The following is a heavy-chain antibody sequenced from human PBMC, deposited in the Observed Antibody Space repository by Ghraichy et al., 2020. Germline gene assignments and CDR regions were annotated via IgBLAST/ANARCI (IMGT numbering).Heavy chain of an antibody. D-gene: IGHD3-3*01. CDR2: IYYSGST. Sequence: SETLSLTCTVSGGSISSGGYYWSWIRQHPGKGLEWIGYIYYSGSTYYNPSLKSRVTISVDTSKNQFSLKLSSVTAADTAVYYCARVVGITIFGVVRGTYNFDNWGQGNLVPVSS. CDR3: ARVVGITIFGVVRGTYNFDN. V-gene: IGHV4-31*03. CDR1: GGSISSGGYY. J-gene: IGHJ4*02.